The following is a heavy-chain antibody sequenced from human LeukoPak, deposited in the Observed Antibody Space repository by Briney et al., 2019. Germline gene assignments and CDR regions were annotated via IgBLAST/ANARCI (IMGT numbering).Heavy chain of an antibody. V-gene: IGHV3-30*02. CDR3: AKERDTAMVTIDY. J-gene: IGHJ4*02. Sequence: PGGSLRLSCAASGFTFSSYGMHWVRQAPGKGLEWVAFIRYDGSNKYYADSVKGRFTISRDNSKNTLYLQMNSLRAEDTAVYYCAKERDTAMVTIDYWGQGTLVTVCS. CDR1: GFTFSSYG. CDR2: IRYDGSNK. D-gene: IGHD5-18*01.